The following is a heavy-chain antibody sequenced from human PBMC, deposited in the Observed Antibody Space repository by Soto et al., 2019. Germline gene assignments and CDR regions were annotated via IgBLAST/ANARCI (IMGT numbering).Heavy chain of an antibody. Sequence: PGESLKISCKGSGYSFTSYWIGWVRQMPGKGLEWMGIIYPGDSDTRYSPSFQGQVTISADKSISTAYLQWSSLKASDTAMYYCARQDPFGSDYYGMDVWGQGTTVTVSS. J-gene: IGHJ6*02. CDR3: ARQDPFGSDYYGMDV. D-gene: IGHD3-10*01. CDR2: IYPGDSDT. CDR1: GYSFTSYW. V-gene: IGHV5-51*01.